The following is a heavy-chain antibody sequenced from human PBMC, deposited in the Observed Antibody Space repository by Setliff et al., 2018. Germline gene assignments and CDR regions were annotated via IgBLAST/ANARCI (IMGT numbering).Heavy chain of an antibody. CDR3: ALEYSNSSPTVYYYMDV. V-gene: IGHV1-69*06. J-gene: IGHJ6*03. CDR2: IIPLFETT. CDR1: GGIFNSFS. Sequence: SVKVSCKASGGIFNSFSITWVRQAPGQGLEWMGRIIPLFETTNYVEKFQGRVTITADKYTSTAYMELSRLTSEDTAVYYCALEYSNSSPTVYYYMDVWGKGTTVTVS. D-gene: IGHD6-6*01.